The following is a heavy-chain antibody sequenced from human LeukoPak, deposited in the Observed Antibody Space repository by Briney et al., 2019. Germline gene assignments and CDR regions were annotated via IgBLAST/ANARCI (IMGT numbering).Heavy chain of an antibody. CDR3: AREGGDYYDSGLGY. J-gene: IGHJ4*02. D-gene: IGHD3-22*01. Sequence: PGGSLRLSCAASGFTFSSYWMHWVRQAPGKGLVWVSRINSDGSSTSYAGSVKGRFTISRDNAKNTLYLQMNSLRAEDTAVYYCAREGGDYYDSGLGYWGQGTLVTVSS. V-gene: IGHV3-74*01. CDR2: INSDGSST. CDR1: GFTFSSYW.